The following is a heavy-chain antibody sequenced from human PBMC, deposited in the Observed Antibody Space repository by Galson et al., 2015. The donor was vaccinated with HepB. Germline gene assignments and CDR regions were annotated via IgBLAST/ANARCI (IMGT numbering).Heavy chain of an antibody. CDR3: ARDVAPYSSGWYYYFDY. V-gene: IGHV6-1*01. CDR1: GDSVSSNSAA. J-gene: IGHJ4*02. CDR2: TYYRSKWYN. Sequence: CAISGDSVSSNSAAWNWIRQSPLRGLEWLGRTYYRSKWYNDYAVSVKSRITINPDTSKNQFSLQLNSVTPEDTAVYYCARDVAPYSSGWYYYFDYWGQGTLVTVSS. D-gene: IGHD6-19*01.